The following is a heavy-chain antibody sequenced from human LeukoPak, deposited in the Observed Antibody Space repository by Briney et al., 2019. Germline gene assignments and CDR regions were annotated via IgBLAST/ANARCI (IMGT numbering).Heavy chain of an antibody. CDR3: ARARGPYGGDTDY. Sequence: ASVKVSCKASGYTFTGYYMHWVRQAPGQGLEWMGWINPNSGGTNYAQKFQGWVTMTRDTSISTAYMELSRLRSDDTAVYYCARARGPYGGDTDYWGQGTLVTVSS. D-gene: IGHD2-21*02. CDR2: INPNSGGT. V-gene: IGHV1-2*04. J-gene: IGHJ4*02. CDR1: GYTFTGYY.